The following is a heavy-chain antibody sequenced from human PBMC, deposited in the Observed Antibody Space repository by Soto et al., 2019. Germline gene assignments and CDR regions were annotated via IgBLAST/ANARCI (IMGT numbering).Heavy chain of an antibody. J-gene: IGHJ6*02. Sequence: SETLSLTCTVSGGSISSGGYYWSWIRQHPXKGLEWIGYIYYSGSTYYNPSLKSRVTISVDTSKNQFSLKLSSVTAADTAVYYCARDSGSGSYYYYYGMAVWGQGTTVTVSS. D-gene: IGHD3-10*01. CDR2: IYYSGST. CDR1: GGSISSGGYY. CDR3: ARDSGSGSYYYYYGMAV. V-gene: IGHV4-31*03.